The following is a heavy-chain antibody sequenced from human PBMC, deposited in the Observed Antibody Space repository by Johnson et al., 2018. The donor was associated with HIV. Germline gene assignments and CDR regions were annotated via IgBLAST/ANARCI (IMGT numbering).Heavy chain of an antibody. V-gene: IGHV3-7*03. Sequence: VQLVESGGGLVKPGGSLRLSCEASGFTFNNAWMGWVRQAPGKGLEWVANIKQDGSEKYYVDSVRGRFTVSRDSAKNSLYLQMNSLRAEDTALYYCARGLMITFGGGIVPYVFDIWGQGTMVTVSS. CDR1: GFTFNNAW. D-gene: IGHD3-16*02. CDR3: ARGLMITFGGGIVPYVFDI. CDR2: IKQDGSEK. J-gene: IGHJ3*02.